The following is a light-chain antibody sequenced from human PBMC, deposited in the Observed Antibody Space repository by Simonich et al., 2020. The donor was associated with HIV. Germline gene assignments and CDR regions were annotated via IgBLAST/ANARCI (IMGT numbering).Light chain of an antibody. Sequence: SYELTQPPSVSVSPGQTARITCSGDALPKQYAYWYQQKPGQAPVLVIYKDSERPSGIPERFSGSSSGTTVTLTISGVQAEDEADYYCQVWDSSTWVFGGGTKLTVL. CDR1: ALPKQY. V-gene: IGLV3-25*03. CDR3: QVWDSSTWV. CDR2: KDS. J-gene: IGLJ3*02.